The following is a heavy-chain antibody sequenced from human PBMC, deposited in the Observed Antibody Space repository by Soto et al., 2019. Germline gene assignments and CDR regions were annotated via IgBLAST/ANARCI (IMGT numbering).Heavy chain of an antibody. Sequence: PGGSLRLSCAASGFTFSSYAMHWVRQAPGKGLEWVAVISYDGSNKYYADSVKGRFTISRDNSKNTLYLQMNSLRAEDTAVYYCASELVYYYDSSGSDYWGQGTLVTVSS. CDR2: ISYDGSNK. CDR1: GFTFSSYA. D-gene: IGHD3-22*01. V-gene: IGHV3-30-3*01. CDR3: ASELVYYYDSSGSDY. J-gene: IGHJ4*02.